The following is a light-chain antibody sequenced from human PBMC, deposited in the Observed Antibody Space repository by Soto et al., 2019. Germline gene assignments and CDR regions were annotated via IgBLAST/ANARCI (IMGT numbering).Light chain of an antibody. CDR3: QHRYDWPLT. Sequence: EIVLTQSPATLSLSPGEKAALSCKASQSVRGFLAWYQQKPGQAPRLLIYDASNRATGIPARFSGSGSGTDFTLTISSLDPEDFAVYYCQHRYDWPLTFGQGTRLEIK. V-gene: IGKV3-11*01. CDR1: QSVRGF. CDR2: DAS. J-gene: IGKJ5*01.